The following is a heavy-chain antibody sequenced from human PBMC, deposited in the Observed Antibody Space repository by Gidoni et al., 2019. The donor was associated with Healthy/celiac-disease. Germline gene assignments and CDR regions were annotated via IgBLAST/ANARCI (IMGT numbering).Heavy chain of an antibody. D-gene: IGHD2-2*01. CDR1: GFPFTSSA. J-gene: IGHJ4*02. Sequence: QVQLVESGGGVVQPGRSLRLPCEASGFPFTSSAMHWVRQAPGKGLEWVAVISYDGSNKYYADSVKGRFTISRDNSKNTLYLQMNSLRAEDTAVYYCAREYDTKDGSSTSCPADYWGQGTLVTVSS. CDR3: AREYDTKDGSSTSCPADY. V-gene: IGHV3-30*04. CDR2: ISYDGSNK.